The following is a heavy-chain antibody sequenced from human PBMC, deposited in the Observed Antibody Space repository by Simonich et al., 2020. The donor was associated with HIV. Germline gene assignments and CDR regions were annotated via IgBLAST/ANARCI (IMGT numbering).Heavy chain of an antibody. J-gene: IGHJ6*02. CDR2: IYHSGGT. CDR1: GYSISSGYY. D-gene: IGHD6-13*01. V-gene: IGHV4-38-2*01. Sequence: QVQLQESGPGLVKPSETLSLTCAVSGYSISSGYYWGWIRQPPGKGLEWIGSIYHSGGTDYNPSLKSRVTIAVDTSKNQFSLKLSSVTAADTAVYYCARVMQQQLDRYYYYGMDVWGQGTTVTVSS. CDR3: ARVMQQQLDRYYYYGMDV.